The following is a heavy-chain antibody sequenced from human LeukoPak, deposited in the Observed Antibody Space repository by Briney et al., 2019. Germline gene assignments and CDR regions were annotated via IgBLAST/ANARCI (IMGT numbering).Heavy chain of an antibody. CDR3: AKGQSGMDV. Sequence: GGSLRLSCAASGFTFSSYGMHWVRQAPGKGLEWVAVISYDGSNKYYADSVKGRFTISRDNSKNTLCLQMNSLRAEDTAVYYCAKGQSGMDVWGQGTTVTVSS. J-gene: IGHJ6*02. CDR2: ISYDGSNK. V-gene: IGHV3-30*18. CDR1: GFTFSSYG.